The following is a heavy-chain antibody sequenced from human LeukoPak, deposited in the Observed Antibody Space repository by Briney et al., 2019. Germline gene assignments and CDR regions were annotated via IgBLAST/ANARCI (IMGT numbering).Heavy chain of an antibody. CDR2: ISGSGGST. CDR3: ARVGDFDWVFDI. CDR1: GFTFSSYA. D-gene: IGHD3-9*01. J-gene: IGHJ3*02. V-gene: IGHV3-23*01. Sequence: GGSLRLSCAASGFTFSSYAMSWVRQAPGKGLEWVSAISGSGGSTYYADSVKGRFTISRDNSKNTLYLQMNSLRAEDTAVYYCARVGDFDWVFDIWGQGTMVTVSS.